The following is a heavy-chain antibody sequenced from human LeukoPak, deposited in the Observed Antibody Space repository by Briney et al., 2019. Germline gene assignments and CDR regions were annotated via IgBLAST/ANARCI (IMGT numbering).Heavy chain of an antibody. CDR1: GSTFSSYG. Sequence: QPGRSLRLSCAASGSTFSSYGMHSVRQAPGKGLEWVAVISYDGRNKYYADSVKGRFAISRDNSKNTLYLQMNSLRAEDTAVYYCAKGKDDYYYAYYFDYWGQGTLVTVSS. CDR3: AKGKDDYYYAYYFDY. V-gene: IGHV3-30*18. CDR2: ISYDGRNK. J-gene: IGHJ4*02. D-gene: IGHD3-10*01.